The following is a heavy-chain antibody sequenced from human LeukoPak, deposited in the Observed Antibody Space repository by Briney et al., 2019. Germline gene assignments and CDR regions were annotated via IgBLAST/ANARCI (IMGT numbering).Heavy chain of an antibody. CDR2: IYYSGST. CDR1: GGSISSGDYD. V-gene: IGHV4-30-4*08. CDR3: ARTIAVAGTWVDY. Sequence: SETLSLTCTVSGGSISSGDYDWSWIRQPPGKGLEWIGYIYYSGSTYYNPSLKSRVTISVDTSKNQFSLKLSSVTAADTAVYYCARTIAVAGTWVDYWGQGTLVTVSS. D-gene: IGHD6-19*01. J-gene: IGHJ4*02.